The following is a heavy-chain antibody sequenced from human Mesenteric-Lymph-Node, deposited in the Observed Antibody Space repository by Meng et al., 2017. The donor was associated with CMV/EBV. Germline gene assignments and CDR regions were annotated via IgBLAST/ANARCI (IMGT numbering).Heavy chain of an antibody. CDR2: INHSGST. D-gene: IGHD3-9*01. J-gene: IGHJ4*02. V-gene: IGHV4-34*01. Sequence: QVQLHPLGAGMLKPSETLSGTCAVYGGSFSGYYWNWIRQSPEKGLEWIGEINHSGSTTYNPSFTSRIIISVDTSTNQISLNMSSVTAADTAVYYCARGSSYDILTGYFDYWGQGALVTVSS. CDR3: ARGSSYDILTGYFDY. CDR1: GGSFSGYY.